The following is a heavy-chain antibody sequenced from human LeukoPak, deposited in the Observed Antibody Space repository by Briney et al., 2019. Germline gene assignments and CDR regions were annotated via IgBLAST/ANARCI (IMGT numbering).Heavy chain of an antibody. CDR2: INPDSGGT. Sequence: ASVKVSCKASGYTFIGYYMHWVRQAPGQGLEWMGWINPDSGGTSYAQNFQGSVTMTRDTSISTAYMELSRLRSVDTVVYYCARDARGSDWYFDLWGRGTLVTVSS. D-gene: IGHD3-10*01. CDR1: GYTFIGYY. J-gene: IGHJ2*01. CDR3: ARDARGSDWYFDL. V-gene: IGHV1-2*02.